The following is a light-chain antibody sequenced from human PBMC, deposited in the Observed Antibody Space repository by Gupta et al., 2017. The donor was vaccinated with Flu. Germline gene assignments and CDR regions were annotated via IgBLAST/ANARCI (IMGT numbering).Light chain of an antibody. Sequence: GDRVTITCRASQGIRNDLGWYQQKPGKAPKLLIYAASSLQSGVPSRFSGSGSGTYFTLTISSLQPEDFATYYCLQDYNYPWTFGQGTKVEIK. J-gene: IGKJ1*01. CDR1: QGIRND. V-gene: IGKV1-6*01. CDR2: AAS. CDR3: LQDYNYPWT.